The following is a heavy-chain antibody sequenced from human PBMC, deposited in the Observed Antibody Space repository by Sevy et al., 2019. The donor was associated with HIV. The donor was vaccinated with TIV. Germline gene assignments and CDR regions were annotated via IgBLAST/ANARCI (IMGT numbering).Heavy chain of an antibody. J-gene: IGHJ3*02. D-gene: IGHD2-15*01. Sequence: GGSLRLSCAASGFTFDDNAMHWVRQAPGKGLELVSGISWNSGNIGYADSVKGRFTISRDNAKNSLYLQMNRLRAEDTDLYYCAKDRDIVVVGPATAAFDIWGQGTMVTVSS. V-gene: IGHV3-9*01. CDR2: ISWNSGNI. CDR3: AKDRDIVVVGPATAAFDI. CDR1: GFTFDDNA.